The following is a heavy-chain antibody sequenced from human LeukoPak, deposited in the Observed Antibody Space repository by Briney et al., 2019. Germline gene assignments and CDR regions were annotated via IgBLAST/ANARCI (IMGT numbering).Heavy chain of an antibody. D-gene: IGHD2-2*01. CDR3: ARGGLYCSSTSCSDAFDI. CDR1: GFTFSSYW. CDR2: INSDGSST. Sequence: GGSLRLSCAASGFTFSSYWMHWVGQAPGKGLVWVSRINSDGSSTNYADSVKGRFTISRDNAKNTLYLQMNSLRAEDTAVYYCARGGLYCSSTSCSDAFDIWGQGTMVTVSS. V-gene: IGHV3-74*01. J-gene: IGHJ3*02.